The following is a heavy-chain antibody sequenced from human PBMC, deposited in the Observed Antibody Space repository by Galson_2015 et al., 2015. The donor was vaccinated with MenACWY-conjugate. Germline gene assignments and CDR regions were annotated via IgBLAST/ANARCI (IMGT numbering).Heavy chain of an antibody. Sequence: PALVKPTQTLTLTCTFSGFSLSTGRVGVGWIRQPPGQALEWLSLIYWDDDKRYSPSLKSRLTITKDTSKHQVVLSMTNMDPVDSAPASHGHGLYYCTTSGPTACAFDDWGHGTLVTLSS. CDR3: GHGLYYCTTSGPTACAFDD. J-gene: IGHJ3*01. D-gene: IGHD2-8*01. V-gene: IGHV2-5*02. CDR1: GFSLSTGRVG. CDR2: IYWDDDK.